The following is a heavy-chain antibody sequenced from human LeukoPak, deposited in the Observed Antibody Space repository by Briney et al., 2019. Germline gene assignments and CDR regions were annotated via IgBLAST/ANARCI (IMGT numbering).Heavy chain of an antibody. D-gene: IGHD7-27*01. CDR2: ISGSGVST. CDR1: GFTFSSYA. V-gene: IGHV3-23*01. Sequence: GGSLRLSCAASGFTFSSYAMSWGREALGKGLECVSDISGSGVSTYYADSVKGRFTVSRDNSKDTLYLQMNSLRAEDTAVYYCANRMRGLAGAFDYWGQGTLVTVSS. J-gene: IGHJ4*02. CDR3: ANRMRGLAGAFDY.